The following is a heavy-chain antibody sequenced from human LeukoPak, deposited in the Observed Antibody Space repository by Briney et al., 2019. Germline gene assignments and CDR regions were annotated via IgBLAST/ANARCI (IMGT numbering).Heavy chain of an antibody. CDR2: ISSSSSTI. CDR3: ARRPSSSYPCFDY. CDR1: GFTFSSYS. V-gene: IGHV3-48*01. J-gene: IGHJ4*02. Sequence: GGSLRLSCAASGFTFSSYSMNWVRQAPGKGLEWVSYISSSSSTIYYADSVKGRFTISRDNAENSLSLQMNSLRAEDTAVYYCARRPSSSYPCFDYWGQGTLATVSS. D-gene: IGHD6-6*01.